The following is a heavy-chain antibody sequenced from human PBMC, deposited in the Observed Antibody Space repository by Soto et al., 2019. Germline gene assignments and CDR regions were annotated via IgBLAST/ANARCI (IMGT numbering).Heavy chain of an antibody. J-gene: IGHJ4*02. V-gene: IGHV4-39*01. CDR2: IYYSGST. D-gene: IGHD2-15*01. CDR1: GGSISSSSYY. CDR3: ARLERVMVAATGYFDY. Sequence: QLQLQESGPGLVKPSETLSLTCTVSGGSISSSSYYWGWIRQPPGKGLEWIGSIYYSGSTYYNPSLKSRVPISVDTSKNQFSLKLSSVTAADTAVYYCARLERVMVAATGYFDYWGQGTLVTVSS.